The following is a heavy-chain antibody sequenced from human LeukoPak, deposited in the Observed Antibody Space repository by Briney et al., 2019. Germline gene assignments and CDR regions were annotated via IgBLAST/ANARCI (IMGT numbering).Heavy chain of an antibody. V-gene: IGHV3-30-3*01. D-gene: IGHD2-21*01. CDR3: AKDPGDGNFDY. J-gene: IGHJ4*02. Sequence: GGSLRLSCAASGFTFSSYAMHWVRQAPGKGLEWVAVISCDGSNKYYADSVKGRFTISGDNSKNTLYLQMNSLRAEDTAVYYCAKDPGDGNFDYWGQGTLVTVSS. CDR2: ISCDGSNK. CDR1: GFTFSSYA.